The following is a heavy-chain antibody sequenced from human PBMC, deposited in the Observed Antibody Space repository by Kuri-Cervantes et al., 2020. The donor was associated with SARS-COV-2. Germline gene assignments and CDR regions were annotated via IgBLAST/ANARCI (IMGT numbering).Heavy chain of an antibody. CDR2: IILIFGTA. CDR1: GFTFSSYA. Sequence: KISCAASGFTFSSYAISWVRQAPGQGLEWMGGIILIFGTANYAQKFQGRVTITADESTSTAYMELSSLRSEDTAVYYCARELLAAAGSHAFDIWGQGTMVTVSS. V-gene: IGHV1-69*01. CDR3: ARELLAAAGSHAFDI. D-gene: IGHD6-13*01. J-gene: IGHJ3*02.